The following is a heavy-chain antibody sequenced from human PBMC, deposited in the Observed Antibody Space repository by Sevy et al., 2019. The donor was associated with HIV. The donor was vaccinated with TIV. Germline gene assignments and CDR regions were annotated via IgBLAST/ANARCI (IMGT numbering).Heavy chain of an antibody. V-gene: IGHV3-23*01. Sequence: GGSLRLSCAASGFTFSSYAMTWVRQAPGKGLEWVSFIGGSGFYTYYEDSVTGRLTISRDNSKNTLYLQMNSLRAEDTAKYYCAKGFCSGEGCPRDYYYYGLDDWGQGTTVTVSS. CDR2: IGGSGFYT. J-gene: IGHJ6*02. D-gene: IGHD2-15*01. CDR1: GFTFSSYA. CDR3: AKGFCSGEGCPRDYYYYGLDD.